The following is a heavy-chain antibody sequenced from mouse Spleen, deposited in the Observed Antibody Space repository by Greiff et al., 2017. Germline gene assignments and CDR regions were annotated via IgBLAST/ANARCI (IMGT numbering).Heavy chain of an antibody. D-gene: IGHD2-5*01. V-gene: IGHV1-4*01. CDR1: GYTFTSYT. CDR2: INPSSGYT. CDR3: ARAYYSNQFAY. Sequence: VQLQQSGAELVKPGASVKLSCKASGYTFTSYTMHWVKQRPGQGLEWIGYINPSSGYTKYNQKFKDKATLTADKSSSTAYMQLSSLTSEDSAVYYCARAYYSNQFAYWGQGTLVTVSA. J-gene: IGHJ3*01.